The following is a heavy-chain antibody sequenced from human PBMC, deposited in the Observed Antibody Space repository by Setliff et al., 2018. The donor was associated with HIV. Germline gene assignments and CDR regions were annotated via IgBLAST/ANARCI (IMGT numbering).Heavy chain of an antibody. D-gene: IGHD3-22*01. CDR1: GYTFTDYY. V-gene: IGHV1-2*02. CDR2: IYCNSGGT. J-gene: IGHJ6*02. Sequence: ASVKVSCKASGYTFTDYYMHWLRQTPGQGLEWMGWIYCNSGGTKFPQKFQGRVTMTRDTSITTAYMELRGLTSDDTAVYYCATPFYYDINGYFRYGMDVWGQGTTVTVSS. CDR3: ATPFYYDINGYFRYGMDV.